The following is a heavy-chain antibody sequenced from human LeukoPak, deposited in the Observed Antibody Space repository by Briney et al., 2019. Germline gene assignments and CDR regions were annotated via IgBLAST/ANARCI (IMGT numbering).Heavy chain of an antibody. J-gene: IGHJ3*02. Sequence: GGSLRLSCAASGFTFSSYSMNWVRQAPGKGLEWVSSISSSSSYIHSADSVRGRFTISRDNAKNSLFLQMNSLRAEDTTVYYCARDEWGDAFDIWGQGTMVTVFS. V-gene: IGHV3-21*01. CDR1: GFTFSSYS. CDR2: ISSSSSYI. D-gene: IGHD1-26*01. CDR3: ARDEWGDAFDI.